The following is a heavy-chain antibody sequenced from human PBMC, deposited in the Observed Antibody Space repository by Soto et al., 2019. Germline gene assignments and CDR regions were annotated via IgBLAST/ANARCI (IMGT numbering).Heavy chain of an antibody. CDR1: GFTFSNAW. J-gene: IGHJ4*02. CDR2: IKNKADGGTT. Sequence: PGGSLRLACAASGFTFSNAWMSWVRQAPGKWLEWVGRIKNKADGGTTDYTAPVKGKFTISRDASRNTLYLQMNSLKIEDTAVYYCTTDDPINKYWGQRNLVTVS. CDR3: TTDDPINKY. V-gene: IGHV3-15*01.